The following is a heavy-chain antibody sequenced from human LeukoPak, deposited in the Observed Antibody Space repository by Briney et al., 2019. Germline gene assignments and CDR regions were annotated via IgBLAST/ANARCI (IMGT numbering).Heavy chain of an antibody. J-gene: IGHJ6*03. CDR2: IFYSGST. CDR3: ARRTRGGGEPYYYYYMDV. CDR1: GGPISSDSYS. D-gene: IGHD3-10*01. V-gene: IGHV4-39*01. Sequence: SETLSLTCTVSGGPISSDSYSWGWIRQPPGRGLEWIGNIFYSGSTYYNPSLKSRVTISVDTSNNQFSLKLSSVTAADTAVYYCARRTRGGGEPYYYYYMDVWGKGTTVTVSS.